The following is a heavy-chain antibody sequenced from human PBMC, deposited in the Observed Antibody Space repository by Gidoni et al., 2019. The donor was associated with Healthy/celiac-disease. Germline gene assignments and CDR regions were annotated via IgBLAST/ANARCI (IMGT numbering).Heavy chain of an antibody. D-gene: IGHD5-18*01. CDR1: GSTVSSNY. V-gene: IGHV3-66*01. CDR3: ARKRGYSYGCYDY. CDR2: IYSGGST. Sequence: EVQLVEPGGGLVQPGGSLRLSCAASGSTVSSNYMSWVRQAPGKGLEWVSVIYSGGSTYYADSVKGRFTISRDNSKNTLYLQMNRLRAEDTAVYYCARKRGYSYGCYDYWGQGTLVTVSS. J-gene: IGHJ4*02.